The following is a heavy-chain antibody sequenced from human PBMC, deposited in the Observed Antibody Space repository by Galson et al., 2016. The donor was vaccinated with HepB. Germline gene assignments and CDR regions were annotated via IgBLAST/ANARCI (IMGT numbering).Heavy chain of an antibody. CDR1: GYSFTSYW. CDR2: IDPSDSYP. Sequence: QSGAEVKKPGESLRISCKGSGYSFTSYWISWVRQMPGKGLEWMGRIDPSDSYPNYSPSFQGHVTISADKSISTAYLQWSSLKASETAMYYCARSLVVPSTAHDWAFDIWGQGTMVTVSS. V-gene: IGHV5-10-1*01. CDR3: ARSLVVPSTAHDWAFDI. D-gene: IGHD2-2*01. J-gene: IGHJ3*02.